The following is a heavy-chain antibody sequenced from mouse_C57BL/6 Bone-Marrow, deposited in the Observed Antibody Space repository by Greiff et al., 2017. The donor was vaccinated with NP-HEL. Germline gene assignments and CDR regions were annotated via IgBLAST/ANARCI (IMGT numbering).Heavy chain of an antibody. CDR3: ARWGDGYYL. Sequence: VQGVESGAELARPGASVKLSCKASGYTFTSYGISWVKQRTGQGLEWIGEIYPRSGNTYYNEKFKGKATLTADKSSSTAYMELRSLTSEDSAVYFCARWGDGYYLWGQGTTLTVSS. J-gene: IGHJ2*01. D-gene: IGHD2-3*01. V-gene: IGHV1-81*01. CDR2: IYPRSGNT. CDR1: GYTFTSYG.